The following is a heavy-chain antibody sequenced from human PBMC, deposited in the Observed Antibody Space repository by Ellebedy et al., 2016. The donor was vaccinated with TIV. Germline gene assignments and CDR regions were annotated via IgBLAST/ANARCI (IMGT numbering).Heavy chain of an antibody. CDR1: GLPFRNYA. CDR2: ISSTGSRT. Sequence: PGGSLRLSCEASGLPFRNYAMHWVRQAPGKGLEWVSTISSTGSRTYYADSVEGRVIISRDNSKKPLYLQMNSLRAEDTAVYYCAKGRSGTYIHHAFDYWGHGTLVTVSS. V-gene: IGHV3-23*01. D-gene: IGHD1-14*01. J-gene: IGHJ4*01. CDR3: AKGRSGTYIHHAFDY.